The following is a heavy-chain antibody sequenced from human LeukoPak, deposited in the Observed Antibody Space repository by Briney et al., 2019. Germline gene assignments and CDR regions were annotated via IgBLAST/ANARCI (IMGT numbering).Heavy chain of an antibody. V-gene: IGHV3-7*01. CDR2: IKQDGSAK. CDR1: GFTFSSYW. Sequence: GGSLRLSCAASGFTFSSYWMSWVRQAPGKGLEWVANIKQDGSAKYYVDSVKGRFTISRDNAKSSLYLQMSSLRAEDTAVYYCARDSYSSSWSGLFDYWGQGTLVTVSS. J-gene: IGHJ4*02. D-gene: IGHD6-13*01. CDR3: ARDSYSSSWSGLFDY.